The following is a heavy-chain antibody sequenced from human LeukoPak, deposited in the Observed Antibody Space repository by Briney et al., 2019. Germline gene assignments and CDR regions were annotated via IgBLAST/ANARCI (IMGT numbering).Heavy chain of an antibody. CDR3: ARDDGYYGSGRSNWYFDL. J-gene: IGHJ2*01. V-gene: IGHV4-59*01. CDR2: VDYSGST. D-gene: IGHD3-10*01. CDR1: GGSISTYY. Sequence: SETLSLTCTVSGGSISTYYWSWIRQPPGKGLEWIGYVDYSGSTNYNPSLKSRVTISVDTSKNQFSLNLNSVTAADTAVYYCARDDGYYGSGRSNWYFDLWGRGTLVTVSS.